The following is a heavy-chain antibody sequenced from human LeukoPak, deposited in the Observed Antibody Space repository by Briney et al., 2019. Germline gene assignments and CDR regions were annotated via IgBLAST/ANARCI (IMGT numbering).Heavy chain of an antibody. Sequence: SVKVSCKASGGTFSSYAISWVRQAPGQGLEWMGGIIPIFGTANYAQKFQGKVTITADESTSTAYMELSSLRSEDTAVYYCAKRPQPPYYYGMDVWGQGTTVTVSS. V-gene: IGHV1-69*13. CDR2: IIPIFGTA. CDR1: GGTFSSYA. D-gene: IGHD5-18*01. CDR3: AKRPQPPYYYGMDV. J-gene: IGHJ6*02.